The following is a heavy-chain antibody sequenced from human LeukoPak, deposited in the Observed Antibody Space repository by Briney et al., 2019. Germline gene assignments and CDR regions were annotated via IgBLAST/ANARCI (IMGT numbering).Heavy chain of an antibody. V-gene: IGHV1-58*01. CDR1: GFTFTSSA. Sequence: SVKVSCKASGFTFTSSAVQWVRQARAQRLEWIGWIVVGSGNTNYAQKFQGRVTITADESTSTAYMELSSLRSEDTAVYYCARSPTYDGYYGYWGQGTLVTVSS. D-gene: IGHD5-18*01. CDR3: ARSPTYDGYYGY. J-gene: IGHJ4*02. CDR2: IVVGSGNT.